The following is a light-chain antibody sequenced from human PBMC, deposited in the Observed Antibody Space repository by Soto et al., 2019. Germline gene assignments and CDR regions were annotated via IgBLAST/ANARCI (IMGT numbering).Light chain of an antibody. V-gene: IGLV2-14*01. CDR3: SSYTSSSTYV. Sequence: QSVLTQPASVSGSPGQSITISCTGTSSDVGGYNYVSWYQQHPGKAPKLMIFDVGNRPSGVSDRFSASKSGNTASLIISGLQPEDGADYYCSSYTSSSTYVFGTGTKVTVL. CDR2: DVG. J-gene: IGLJ1*01. CDR1: SSDVGGYNY.